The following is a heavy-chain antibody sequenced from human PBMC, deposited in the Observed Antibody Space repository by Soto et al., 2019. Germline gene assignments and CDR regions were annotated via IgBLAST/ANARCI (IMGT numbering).Heavy chain of an antibody. CDR3: AKDNLVVGASNFDY. Sequence: GGSLRLSCAASGFTFSSYAMSWVRQAPGKGLEWVSAISGSGGSTYYADSVKGRFTISRDNSKNTLYLQMNSLRAEDAAVYYCAKDNLVVGASNFDYWGQGTLVTVSS. CDR2: ISGSGGST. V-gene: IGHV3-23*01. J-gene: IGHJ4*02. D-gene: IGHD1-26*01. CDR1: GFTFSSYA.